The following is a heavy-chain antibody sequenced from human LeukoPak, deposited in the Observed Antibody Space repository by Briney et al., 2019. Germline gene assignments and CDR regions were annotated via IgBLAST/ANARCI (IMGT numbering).Heavy chain of an antibody. CDR2: ISSSGGTI. CDR3: ARRTPDYYYYYIDV. V-gene: IGHV3-11*01. D-gene: IGHD4-23*01. CDR1: GFTFSDYY. J-gene: IGHJ6*03. Sequence: PGGSLRLSCAASGFTFSDYYMSWIRQAPGKGLEWVSYISSSGGTIYYADSVKGRFTISRDNAKNSLYLQMNSLRADDTAVYYCARRTPDYYYYYIDVWGKGTTVTVSS.